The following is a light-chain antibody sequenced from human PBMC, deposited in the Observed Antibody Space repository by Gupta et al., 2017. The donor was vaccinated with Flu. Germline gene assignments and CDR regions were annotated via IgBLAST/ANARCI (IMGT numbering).Light chain of an antibody. CDR3: QQHNNWPLA. V-gene: IGKV3-15*01. J-gene: IGKJ4*01. CDR2: EAS. Sequence: IVMTQSPASLSLSPGERATLSCSASQFVSKNLAWYQQRSGQAPRLVIYEASSRATDVPPRFNGSGFGTEFTLSISSLRSEDSAIYYCQQHNNWPLAFGGGTRVEIK. CDR1: QFVSKN.